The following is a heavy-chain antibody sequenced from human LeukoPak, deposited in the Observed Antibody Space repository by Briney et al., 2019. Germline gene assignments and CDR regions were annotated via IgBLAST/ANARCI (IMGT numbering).Heavy chain of an antibody. CDR2: IYYSGST. V-gene: IGHV4-39*07. J-gene: IGHJ3*02. CDR3: ARAVRWSNDAFDI. Sequence: SETLSLTCTVSGGSISRSSYYWGWIRQSPGKGLEWIGSIYYSGSTYYNPSLKSRVTISVDTSKNQFSLKLSSVTAADTAVYYCARAVRWSNDAFDIWGQGTMVTVSS. CDR1: GGSISRSSYY. D-gene: IGHD4-23*01.